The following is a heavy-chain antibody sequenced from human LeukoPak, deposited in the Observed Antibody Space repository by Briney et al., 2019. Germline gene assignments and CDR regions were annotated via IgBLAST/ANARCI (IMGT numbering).Heavy chain of an antibody. CDR3: ARLLGSTSTYYFDY. Sequence: SETLSLTCTVSGGSISSSSYYWGWIRQPPGKGLEWIGSIYYSGSTYYNPSLKSRVTISVDTSKNQFSLKLSSVTAADTAVYYCARLLGSTSTYYFDYWGQGTLVTVSS. V-gene: IGHV4-39*01. CDR1: GGSISSSSYY. J-gene: IGHJ4*02. D-gene: IGHD2-2*01. CDR2: IYYSGST.